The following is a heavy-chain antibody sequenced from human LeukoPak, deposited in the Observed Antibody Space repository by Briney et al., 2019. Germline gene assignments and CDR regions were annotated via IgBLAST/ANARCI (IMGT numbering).Heavy chain of an antibody. CDR2: VFYNGAT. Sequence: SETLSLTCIVSGGSISSSIYYWAWVRQPPGKGLEWIGTVFYNGATQYSPSLRSRVTISIDTSTNQFSLKLSSVTAADTAVYYCASWGLIDAFDIWGQGTMVTVSS. CDR3: ASWGLIDAFDI. CDR1: GGSISSSIYY. V-gene: IGHV4-39*07. J-gene: IGHJ3*02. D-gene: IGHD7-27*01.